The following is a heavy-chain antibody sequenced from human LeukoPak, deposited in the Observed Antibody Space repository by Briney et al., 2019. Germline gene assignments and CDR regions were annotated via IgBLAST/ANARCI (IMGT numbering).Heavy chain of an antibody. V-gene: IGHV4-30-4*01. CDR3: AREDPGAFDI. Sequence: SETLSLTCTVSGGSISSGDYYWSWIRQPPGKGLEWIGYIYYSGSTFYNPSLKSRVTISVDTSKNQFSLRLSSVTAADTAVYYCAREDPGAFDIWGQGTMVTVSS. J-gene: IGHJ3*02. CDR2: IYYSGST. CDR1: GGSISSGDYY.